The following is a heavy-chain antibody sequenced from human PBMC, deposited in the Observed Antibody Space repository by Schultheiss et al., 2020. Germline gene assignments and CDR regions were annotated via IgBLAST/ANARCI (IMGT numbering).Heavy chain of an antibody. CDR3: ARVTGPAATAWFDP. V-gene: IGHV4-31*11. CDR1: GGSFSGYY. D-gene: IGHD2-2*01. Sequence: SETLSLTCAVYGGSFSGYYWSWIRQHPGKGLEWIGYIYYSGSTYYNPSLKSRVTISVDTSKNQFSLKLSSVTAADTAVYYCARVTGPAATAWFDPWGQGTLVTVSS. CDR2: IYYSGST. J-gene: IGHJ5*02.